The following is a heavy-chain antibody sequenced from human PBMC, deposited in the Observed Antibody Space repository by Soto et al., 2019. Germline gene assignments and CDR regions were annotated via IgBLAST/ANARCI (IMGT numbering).Heavy chain of an antibody. CDR3: AKDMGAHMPFDH. CDR1: GFSFDDSA. CDR2: ISWNSGII. J-gene: IGHJ4*02. V-gene: IGHV3-9*01. Sequence: EVQLVESGGGLVQPGRSLRLSCAASGFSFDDSAMHWVRQAPGKGLEWVSAISWNSGIIGYADSVKGRFTISRDNAKNSLYLQMNSLRPEDTAFYYCAKDMGAHMPFDHWGQGTLVTVSS. D-gene: IGHD2-2*01.